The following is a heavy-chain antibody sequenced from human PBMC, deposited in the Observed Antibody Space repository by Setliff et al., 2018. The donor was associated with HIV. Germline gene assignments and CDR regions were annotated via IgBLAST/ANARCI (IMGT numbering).Heavy chain of an antibody. CDR1: GGTFSSYA. Sequence: SVKVSCKASGGTFSSYAISWVRQAPGQGLEWMGGIIPTFGTANYAQKFQGRVTITADESTSTAYMELSSLRSEDTAVYYCAIPFMTNGDYIFDYWGQGTLVTVSS. D-gene: IGHD4-17*01. V-gene: IGHV1-69*13. J-gene: IGHJ4*02. CDR3: AIPFMTNGDYIFDY. CDR2: IIPTFGTA.